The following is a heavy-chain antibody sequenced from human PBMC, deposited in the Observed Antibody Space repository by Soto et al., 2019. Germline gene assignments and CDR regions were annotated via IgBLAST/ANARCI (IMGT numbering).Heavy chain of an antibody. D-gene: IGHD6-13*01. J-gene: IGHJ4*02. CDR1: GFTFSSHV. V-gene: IGHV3-23*01. CDR3: AKVSSSWYAGFFDL. CDR2: LSDSGGST. Sequence: EVQLLESGGGLVQPGGSLRLSCTASGFTFSSHVMTWVRQAPGKGLEWVSGLSDSGGSTYYADSVKGRFTISRDNSMNTLYLQMNTLRAEDTAVYYCAKVSSSWYAGFFDLWGQGTLVTVSS.